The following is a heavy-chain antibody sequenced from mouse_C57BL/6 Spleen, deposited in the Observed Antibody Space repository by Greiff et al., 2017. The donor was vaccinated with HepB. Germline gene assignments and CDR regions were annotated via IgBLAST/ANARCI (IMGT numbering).Heavy chain of an antibody. CDR3: ARWDDPYAMDY. CDR2: IYPRDGST. Sequence: VQLQESGPELVKPGASVKLSCKASGYTFTSYDINWVKQRPGQGLEWIGWIYPRDGSTKYNEKFKGKATLTVDTSSSTAYMELHSLTSEDSAVYFCARWDDPYAMDYWGQGTSVTVSS. J-gene: IGHJ4*01. V-gene: IGHV1-85*01. D-gene: IGHD2-3*01. CDR1: GYTFTSYD.